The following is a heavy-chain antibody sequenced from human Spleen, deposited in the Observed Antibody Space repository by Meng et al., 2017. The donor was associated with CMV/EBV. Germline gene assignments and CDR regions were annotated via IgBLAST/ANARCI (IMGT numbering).Heavy chain of an antibody. CDR2: IGSRGDAT. CDR1: GFTFNTYA. Sequence: GESLKISCAASGFTFNTYALSWVRQAPGKGLEWVSGIGSRGDATYYADSVKGRFTISRDNSKNTLFLQMDSLRAEDTAVYYCAKDRRRYLPTLRLVPEANNGLDYWSQGTLVTVSS. D-gene: IGHD2-2*01. V-gene: IGHV3-23*01. J-gene: IGHJ4*02. CDR3: AKDRRRYLPTLRLVPEANNGLDY.